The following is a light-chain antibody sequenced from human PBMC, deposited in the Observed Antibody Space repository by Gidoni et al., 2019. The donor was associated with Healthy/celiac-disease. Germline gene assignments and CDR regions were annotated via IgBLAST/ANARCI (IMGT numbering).Light chain of an antibody. CDR2: AAS. J-gene: IGKJ4*01. V-gene: IGKV1-12*01. CDR3: QQANSVPPT. Sequence: IQMTQSPSSVSASVGDRVTISGRASQGISSWLAWYQKKPGKAPNLLIYAASSLQSGVPSRVSGSGSGTDCTRTSSSLQPEDLATYYCQQANSVPPTFGGGTKVEIK. CDR1: QGISSW.